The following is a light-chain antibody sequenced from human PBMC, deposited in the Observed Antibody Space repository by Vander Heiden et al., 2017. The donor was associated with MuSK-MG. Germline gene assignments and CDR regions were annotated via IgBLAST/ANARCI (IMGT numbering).Light chain of an antibody. Sequence: QSMLTQPPSASGAPGQRVSISCSGGSSNVGRNAVNWYQQVPGTAPKLLIRNNRRPSAVPDRFFCSNSGPSASLPTSGLQPEEEADDYCASWDDILNGEVFGSGTKVTVL. J-gene: IGLJ1*01. CDR1: SSNVGRNA. CDR2: RNN. CDR3: ASWDDILNGEV. V-gene: IGLV1-44*01.